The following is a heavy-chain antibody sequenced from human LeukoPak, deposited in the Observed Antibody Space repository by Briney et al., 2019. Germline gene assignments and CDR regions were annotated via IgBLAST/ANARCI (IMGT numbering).Heavy chain of an antibody. D-gene: IGHD3-3*02. CDR1: GGSISSGGYY. CDR3: ARAPPFLEGNWFDP. V-gene: IGHV4-31*03. J-gene: IGHJ5*02. CDR2: IYYSGST. Sequence: SETLSPTCTVSGGSISSGGYYWSWIRQHPGKGLEWIGYIYYSGSTYYNPSLKSRVTISVDTSKNQFSLKLSSVTAADTAVYYCARAPPFLEGNWFDPWGQGTLVTVSS.